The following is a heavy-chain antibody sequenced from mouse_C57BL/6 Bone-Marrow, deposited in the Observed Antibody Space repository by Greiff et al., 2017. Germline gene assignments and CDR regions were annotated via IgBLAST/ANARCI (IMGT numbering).Heavy chain of an antibody. V-gene: IGHV5-6*02. CDR2: ISSGGSYT. J-gene: IGHJ2*01. CDR1: GFTFSSYG. CDR3: ARRVTGTDFDY. Sequence: DVMLVESGGDLVKPGGSLKLSCAASGFTFSSYGMSWVRQTPDKRLEWVATISSGGSYTYYPDSVKGRFTISRDNAKNTLYQQMSSLKSEDTAMYYCARRVTGTDFDYWGQGTTLTVSS. D-gene: IGHD4-1*01.